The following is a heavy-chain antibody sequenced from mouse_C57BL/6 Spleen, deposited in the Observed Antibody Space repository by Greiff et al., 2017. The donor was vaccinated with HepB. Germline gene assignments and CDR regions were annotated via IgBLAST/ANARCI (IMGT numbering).Heavy chain of an antibody. Sequence: QVQLQQPGAELLRPCPSLPFSCTASCSPFPSYWMHWVKQRPGQGLEWIGVIDPSDRYTNYNPKFKGTAPLTVDPSSSTAYMQLSSLTSADSAVYYCARGDWDVGYWGQGTTLTVSS. CDR2: IDPSDRYT. D-gene: IGHD4-1*01. J-gene: IGHJ2*01. V-gene: IGHV1-59*01. CDR1: CSPFPSYW. CDR3: ARGDWDVGY.